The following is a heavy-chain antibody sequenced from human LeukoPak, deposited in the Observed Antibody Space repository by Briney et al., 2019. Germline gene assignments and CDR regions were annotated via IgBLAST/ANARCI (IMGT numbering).Heavy chain of an antibody. Sequence: ASVKVSCKASGGTFSSYAISWVRQAPGQGLEWMGWISAYNGNTNYAQKLQGRVTMTTDTSTSTAYMELRSLRSDDTAVYYCARGAPQRFLEWLLPHYYYYGMDVWGQGTTVTVSS. D-gene: IGHD3-3*01. V-gene: IGHV1-18*01. CDR3: ARGAPQRFLEWLLPHYYYYGMDV. CDR1: GGTFSSYA. CDR2: ISAYNGNT. J-gene: IGHJ6*02.